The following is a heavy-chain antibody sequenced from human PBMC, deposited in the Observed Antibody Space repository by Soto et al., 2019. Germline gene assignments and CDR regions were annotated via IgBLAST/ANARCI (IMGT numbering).Heavy chain of an antibody. D-gene: IGHD4-17*01. CDR3: ARGTTTVTSDY. Sequence: KSSETLSLTCAVYGGSFSGYYWSWIRQPPGKGLEWIGEINHSGSTNYNPSLKSRVTISVDTSKNQFSLKLSSVTAADTAVYYCARGTTTVTSDYWGQGTLVTVSS. CDR2: INHSGST. CDR1: GGSFSGYY. J-gene: IGHJ4*02. V-gene: IGHV4-34*01.